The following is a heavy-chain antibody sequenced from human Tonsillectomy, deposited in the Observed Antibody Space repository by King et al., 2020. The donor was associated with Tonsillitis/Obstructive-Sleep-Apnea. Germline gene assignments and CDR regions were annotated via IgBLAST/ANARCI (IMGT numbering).Heavy chain of an antibody. J-gene: IGHJ6*02. CDR3: ARHGPYYYDSSVYYYYGMDV. D-gene: IGHD3-22*01. CDR2: IYYTGST. Sequence: VQLQESGPGLVKPTETLSLTCTVSGGSISSYYWSWIRQPPGKGLGWIGFIYYTGSTNYDPSLKSRVTISVDTSKNQISLKLTSVTAADTAVYYCARHGPYYYDSSVYYYYGMDVWGQGTTVTVSS. CDR1: GGSISSYY. V-gene: IGHV4-59*08.